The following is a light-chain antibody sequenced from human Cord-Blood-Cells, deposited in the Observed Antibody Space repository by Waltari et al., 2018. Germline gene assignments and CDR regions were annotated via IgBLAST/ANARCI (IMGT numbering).Light chain of an antibody. J-gene: IGLJ2*01. CDR1: SSNIGSNY. Sequence: PPSASGTPGQRVTISCSGSSSNIGSNYVYWYQQLPGTAPKLLIYRNNQRPSGVPDRFSGSKSGTSASLAISGLRSEDEADYYCAAWDDSLSVVFGGGTKLTVL. CDR3: AAWDDSLSVV. CDR2: RNN. V-gene: IGLV1-47*01.